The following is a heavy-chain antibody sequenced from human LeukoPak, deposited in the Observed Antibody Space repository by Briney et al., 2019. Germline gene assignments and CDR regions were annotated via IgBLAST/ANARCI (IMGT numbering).Heavy chain of an antibody. CDR3: ARDRLYSSVYYYGMDV. CDR1: GGSISSGGYS. CDR2: IYHSGST. V-gene: IGHV4-30-2*01. D-gene: IGHD6-25*01. J-gene: IGHJ6*02. Sequence: TSETLSLTCAVSGGSISSGGYSWSWIRQPPGKGLEWIGYIYHSGSTYYNPSLKSRVTISVDRSKNQFSLKLSSVTAADTAVYYCARDRLYSSVYYYGMDVWGQGTRSPSP.